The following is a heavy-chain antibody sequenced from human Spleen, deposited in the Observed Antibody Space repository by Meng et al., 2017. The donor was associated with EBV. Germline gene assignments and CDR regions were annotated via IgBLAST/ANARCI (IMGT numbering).Heavy chain of an antibody. Sequence: QVQLQESGPGLVRPSGTLSLTCAVSRGFITSGDWWSWVHQSPGKGLEWIGEIHHSGGTSYNPSLKSRVTISLDMSKDQFSLRLSSVTAADTAVYYCAREDGYGDYVDYWGQGTLVTVSS. V-gene: IGHV4-4*02. CDR2: IHHSGGT. CDR3: AREDGYGDYVDY. D-gene: IGHD5-24*01. J-gene: IGHJ4*02. CDR1: RGFITSGDW.